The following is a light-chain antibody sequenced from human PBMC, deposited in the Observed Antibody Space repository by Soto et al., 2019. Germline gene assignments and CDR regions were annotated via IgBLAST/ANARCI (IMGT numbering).Light chain of an antibody. V-gene: IGKV1-5*03. CDR2: KAT. CDR1: QGMETW. J-gene: IGKJ1*01. CDR3: QQYETFSPWT. Sequence: DIQMTRSPSILSASLGARVTITCGASQGMETWLAWYQQKPGTAPKLLIYKATILQSGVPSRFSGSGSGTEFTLAISSLEPDDCATYYCQQYETFSPWTFGQGTKVE.